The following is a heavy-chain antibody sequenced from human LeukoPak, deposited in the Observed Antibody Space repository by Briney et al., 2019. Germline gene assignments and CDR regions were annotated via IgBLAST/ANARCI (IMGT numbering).Heavy chain of an antibody. D-gene: IGHD4-17*01. J-gene: IGHJ1*01. V-gene: IGHV4-34*01. CDR2: INHSGST. Sequence: PSETLSLTCTVSGGSISSYYWSWIRQPPGKGLEWIGEINHSGSTNYNPSLKSRVTISVDTSKNQFSLKLSSVTAADTAVYYCASVPTVTTAFFEHWGQGTLVTVSS. CDR3: ASVPTVTTAFFEH. CDR1: GGSISSYY.